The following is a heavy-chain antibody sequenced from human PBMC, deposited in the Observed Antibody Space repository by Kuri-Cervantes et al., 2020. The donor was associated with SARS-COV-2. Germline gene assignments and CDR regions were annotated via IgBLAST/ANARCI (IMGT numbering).Heavy chain of an antibody. J-gene: IGHJ4*02. Sequence: GESLKISCAASGFTFSSYAMRWVRQAPGQGLEWVSAISGSGGSTYYAVSVRGRFTISRDNSKKTLFLQMNSLRDEDTAVYYCAKDPRAVLTAEGLDYWGQGTLVTVSS. CDR2: ISGSGGST. V-gene: IGHV3-23*01. D-gene: IGHD2-21*02. CDR1: GFTFSSYA. CDR3: AKDPRAVLTAEGLDY.